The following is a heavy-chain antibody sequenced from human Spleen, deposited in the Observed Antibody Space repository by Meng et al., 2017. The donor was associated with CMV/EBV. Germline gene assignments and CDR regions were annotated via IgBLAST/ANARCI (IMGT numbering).Heavy chain of an antibody. V-gene: IGHV3-9*01. CDR2: ISWNSGSI. J-gene: IGHJ3*02. Sequence: SLKISCAASGFTFDDYAMHWVRQAPGKGLEWVSGISWNSGSIGYADSVKGRFTISRDNAKNSLYLQMNSLRIEDTALYYCAKDISGGSDAFDIWGQGTMVTVSS. CDR1: GFTFDDYA. D-gene: IGHD3-10*01. CDR3: AKDISGGSDAFDI.